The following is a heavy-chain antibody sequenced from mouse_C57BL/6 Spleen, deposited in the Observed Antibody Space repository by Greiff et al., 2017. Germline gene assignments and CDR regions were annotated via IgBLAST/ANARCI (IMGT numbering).Heavy chain of an antibody. V-gene: IGHV1-55*01. CDR3: ARPYYYGSSYEFAY. CDR1: GYTFTSYW. CDR2: IYPGSGST. J-gene: IGHJ3*01. Sequence: QVQLQQSGAELVKPGASVKMSCKASGYTFTSYWITWVKQRPGQGLEWIGDIYPGSGSTNYNEKFKSKATLTVDTSSSTAYMQLSSLTSEDSAVYYCARPYYYGSSYEFAYWGQGTLVTVSA. D-gene: IGHD1-1*01.